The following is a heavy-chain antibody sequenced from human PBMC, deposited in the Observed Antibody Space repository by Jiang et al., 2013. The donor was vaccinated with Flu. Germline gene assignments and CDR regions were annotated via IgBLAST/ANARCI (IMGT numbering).Heavy chain of an antibody. CDR3: ARGGVVGLATPEDY. V-gene: IGHV1-46*01. D-gene: IGHD2-15*01. CDR1: SYA. CDR2: INPSGGST. J-gene: IGHJ4*02. Sequence: SYAISWVRQAPGQGLEWMGIINPSGGSTSYAQKFQGRVTMTRDTSTSTVYMELSSLRSEDTAVYYCARGGVVGLATPEDYWGQGTLVTVSS.